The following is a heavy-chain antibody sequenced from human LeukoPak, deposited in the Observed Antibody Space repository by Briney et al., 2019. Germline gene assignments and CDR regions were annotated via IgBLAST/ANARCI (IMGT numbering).Heavy chain of an antibody. CDR2: IYGSDDKT. Sequence: SGGSLTLSCVASGFTFSNYAMSWVRQAPGGGLELVSGIYGSDDKTVYGDAVKGRFTIYRDNSKNTLYLQMNSLRADDTAVYYRAKTQGYYDAWGQGALVTVSS. V-gene: IGHV3-23*01. CDR1: GFTFSNYA. D-gene: IGHD2-15*01. CDR3: AKTQGYYDA. J-gene: IGHJ5*02.